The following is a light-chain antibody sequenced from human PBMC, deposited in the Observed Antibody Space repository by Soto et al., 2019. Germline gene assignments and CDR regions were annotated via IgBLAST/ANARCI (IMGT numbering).Light chain of an antibody. CDR1: QRVINY. V-gene: IGKV3-11*01. J-gene: IGKJ5*01. Sequence: DIVLTQSPATLSLSPGERATLYCGASQRVINYLAWYQQKPGQAPRLLIYGASSRATGIPDRFSGSGSGTDFTLTISSLEPEDFAVYYCHQRQYWPPITFGQGTRLEIK. CDR3: HQRQYWPPIT. CDR2: GAS.